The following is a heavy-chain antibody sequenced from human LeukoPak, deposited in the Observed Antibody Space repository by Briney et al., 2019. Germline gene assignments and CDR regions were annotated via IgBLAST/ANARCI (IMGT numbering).Heavy chain of an antibody. CDR3: VKDKWIDY. Sequence: PGGSLRLSCSVSGFTFSAYTMHWVRHAPGRGLQYVSSININGGKTYYADSVKGRFTISRDNSKNTLFLQMSSLRVEDTAVYYCVKDKWIDYGGEGVLVTVSS. J-gene: IGHJ4*02. V-gene: IGHV3-64D*09. CDR1: GFTFSAYT. D-gene: IGHD2-8*01. CDR2: ININGGKT.